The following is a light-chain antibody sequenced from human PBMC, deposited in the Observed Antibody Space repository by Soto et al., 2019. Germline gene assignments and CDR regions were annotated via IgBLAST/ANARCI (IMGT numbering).Light chain of an antibody. Sequence: QSVLTQPPSVSEAPGQRVTISCTGSSSNIGAGYEAHWYQQVPGTPPKLLSYENNNRPSGVPDRFSGSKSGTSASLAITGLQAEDEAEYYCQSYDSSLSGYVFGTGTKLTVL. CDR3: QSYDSSLSGYV. J-gene: IGLJ1*01. V-gene: IGLV1-40*01. CDR2: ENN. CDR1: SSNIGAGYE.